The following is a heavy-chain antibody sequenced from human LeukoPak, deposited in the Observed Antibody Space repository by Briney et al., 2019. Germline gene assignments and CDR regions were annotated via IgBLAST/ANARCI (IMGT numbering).Heavy chain of an antibody. CDR1: GFTFNNYA. D-gene: IGHD4/OR15-4a*01. J-gene: IGHJ4*02. V-gene: IGHV3-23*01. CDR2: ISGDGVSP. CDR3: ARDPGAFPYFFDC. Sequence: GGSLRLSCAASGFTFNNYALTWVRQTPGKGLECVSAISGDGVSPYYADSVRGRFAISRDNSKNTLYLQMNSLRVEDTAVYFCARDPGAFPYFFDCWGQGTLVTVSS.